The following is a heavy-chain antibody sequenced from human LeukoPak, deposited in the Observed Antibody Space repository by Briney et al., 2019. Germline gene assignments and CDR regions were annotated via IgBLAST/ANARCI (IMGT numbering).Heavy chain of an antibody. CDR3: ARARTGYPYYYYMDV. CDR1: GGTFSSYG. J-gene: IGHJ6*03. V-gene: IGHV1-69*05. D-gene: IGHD6-13*01. Sequence: SVKVSCKASGGTFSSYGISWVRQAPGQGLEWMGRIIPIFGTANYAQKFQGRVTITTDESTSTAYMELSSLRSEDTAVYYCARARTGYPYYYYMDVWGKGTTVTVSS. CDR2: IIPIFGTA.